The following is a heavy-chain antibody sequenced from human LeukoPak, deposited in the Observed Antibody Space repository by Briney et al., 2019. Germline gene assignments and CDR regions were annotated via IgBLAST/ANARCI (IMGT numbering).Heavy chain of an antibody. CDR2: ISSSSSYI. CDR1: GFTFSIYS. D-gene: IGHD2-15*01. J-gene: IGHJ4*02. CDR3: ARDYIGDIVVVVAANAFDY. Sequence: PGGSLRLSCAASGFTFSIYSMNWVRQAPGKGLEWVSSISSSSSYIYYADSVKGRFTISRDNAKNSLYLQMNSLRAEDTAVYYCARDYIGDIVVVVAANAFDYWGQGTLVTDSS. V-gene: IGHV3-21*01.